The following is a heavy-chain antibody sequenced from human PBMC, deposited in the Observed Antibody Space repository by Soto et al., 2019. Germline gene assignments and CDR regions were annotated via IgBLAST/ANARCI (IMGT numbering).Heavy chain of an antibody. V-gene: IGHV3-74*01. CDR1: GFTFSPYW. J-gene: IGHJ5*02. CDR3: VREVCIGDGCLSRGWLDP. D-gene: IGHD2-21*01. Sequence: EVLLVEFGGFLVQPGGSLRLACEGSGFTFSPYWIHWVRQAPGKELVWVSRVSHDGSAVYADSVKGRFTLSRDKAKKTIFLRIDTLTAENTTIYYCVREVCIGDGCLSRGWLDPWGQATVVTVSP. CDR2: VSHDGSA.